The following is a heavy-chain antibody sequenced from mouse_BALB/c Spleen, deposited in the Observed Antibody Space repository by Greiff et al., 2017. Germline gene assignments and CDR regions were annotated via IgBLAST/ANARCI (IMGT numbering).Heavy chain of an antibody. J-gene: IGHJ4*01. V-gene: IGHV5-17*02. CDR3: ASITTGGAMDY. CDR2: ISSGSSTI. CDR1: GFTFSSFG. D-gene: IGHD2-4*01. Sequence: EVMLVESGGGLVQPGGSRKLSCAASGFTFSSFGMHWVRQAPEKGLEWVAYISSGSSTIYYADTVKGRFTISRDNPKNTLFLQMTSLRSEDTAMYYCASITTGGAMDYWGQGTSVTVSS.